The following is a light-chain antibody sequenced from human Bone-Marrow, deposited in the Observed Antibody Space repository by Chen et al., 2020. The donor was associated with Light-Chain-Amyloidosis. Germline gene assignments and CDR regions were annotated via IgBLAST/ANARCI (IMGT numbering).Light chain of an antibody. CDR2: SSN. Sequence: QSVLTQPPSASGTPGQRVTISCSGASSNIGINYVYWYQHFPGAAPNLLIHSSNQWPSGAPDGVSASRSGTSAGRAISGRRSGDEADYYCAAWEGRLSGYVFDAGAEVIVL. CDR1: SSNIGINY. CDR3: AAWEGRLSGYV. J-gene: IGLJ1*01. V-gene: IGLV1-47*02.